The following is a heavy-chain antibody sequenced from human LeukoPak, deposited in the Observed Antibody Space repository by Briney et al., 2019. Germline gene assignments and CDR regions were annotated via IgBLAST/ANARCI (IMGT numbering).Heavy chain of an antibody. Sequence: VQPGGSLRLCCAASRFTFISYAMSWVRQAPGKGLEWVSAISGSGGSTYYADSVKGRFTISRDNSKNTLYLQMNSLRAEDTAVYYCAKDQWLYYYDSSGYYFDYWGQGTLVTVSS. CDR1: RFTFISYA. V-gene: IGHV3-23*01. CDR2: ISGSGGST. CDR3: AKDQWLYYYDSSGYYFDY. D-gene: IGHD3-22*01. J-gene: IGHJ4*02.